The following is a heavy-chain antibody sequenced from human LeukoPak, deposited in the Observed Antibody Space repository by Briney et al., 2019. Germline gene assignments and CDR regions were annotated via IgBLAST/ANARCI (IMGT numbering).Heavy chain of an antibody. CDR2: IYYSGST. V-gene: IGHV4-39*01. D-gene: IGHD3-3*01. CDR1: GGSISSSSYY. J-gene: IGHJ5*02. Sequence: SETLSLTCTVSGGSISSSSYYWGWIRQLPGKELEWIGSIYYSGSTYYNPSLKSRVTISVDTSKNQFSLKLSSVTAADTAVYYCARVGGYDASANWFDPWGQGTLVTVSS. CDR3: ARVGGYDASANWFDP.